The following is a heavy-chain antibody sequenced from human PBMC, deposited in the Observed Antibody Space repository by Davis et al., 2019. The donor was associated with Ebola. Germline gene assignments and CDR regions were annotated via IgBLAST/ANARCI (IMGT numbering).Heavy chain of an antibody. D-gene: IGHD3-3*01. V-gene: IGHV3-23*01. CDR3: AKDITIFGVVIPPGFAFDI. CDR1: GFTFSSYA. J-gene: IGHJ3*02. CDR2: ISGNGGST. Sequence: GESLKIPCAASGFTFSSYAMSWVRQAPGTGLEWVSTISGNGGSTYYADSVKGRFTISRDNSKNTRYLQMNSLRAEDTAVYYCAKDITIFGVVIPPGFAFDIWGQGTMVTVSS.